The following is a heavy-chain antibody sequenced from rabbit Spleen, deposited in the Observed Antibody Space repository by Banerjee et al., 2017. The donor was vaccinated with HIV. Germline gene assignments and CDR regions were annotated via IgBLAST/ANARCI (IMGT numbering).Heavy chain of an antibody. J-gene: IGHJ4*01. Sequence: QSLEESGGDLVKPGASLTLTCTASGFDLNSYYYMCWVRQAPGKGLEWIACIYGIGGSTYYANWAKGRFTISRTSSTTVTLQVTSLTAADRATYFCARDLVGVIGWNFYLWGPGTLVTVS. D-gene: IGHD1-1*01. CDR1: GFDLNSYYY. V-gene: IGHV1S40*01. CDR2: IYGIGGST. CDR3: ARDLVGVIGWNFYL.